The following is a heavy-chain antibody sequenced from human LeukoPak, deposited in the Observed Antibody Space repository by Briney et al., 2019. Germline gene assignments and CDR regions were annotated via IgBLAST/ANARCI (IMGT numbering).Heavy chain of an antibody. CDR3: ARKVAAATRTYYFDY. CDR1: GFTFSSYA. CDR2: ISGSGANT. Sequence: PGGSLRLSCAASGFTFSSYAMSWIRQAPGKGLEWVSTISGSGANTYYADPVKGRFTISRDNSKNTLYLQMNSLRAEDTAVYYCARKVAAATRTYYFDYWGQGTLVTVSS. J-gene: IGHJ4*02. D-gene: IGHD2-2*01. V-gene: IGHV3-23*01.